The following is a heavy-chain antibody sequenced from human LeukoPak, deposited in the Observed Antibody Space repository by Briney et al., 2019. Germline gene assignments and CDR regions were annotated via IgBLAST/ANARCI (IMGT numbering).Heavy chain of an antibody. CDR2: IIPMFGTA. CDR1: GGTFSRYA. J-gene: IGHJ4*02. V-gene: IGHV1-69*05. CDR3: ARASKYDY. Sequence: SVKVSCKASGGTFSRYAVSWVRQAPGQGLEWMGRIIPMFGTANYAQKFQGRVTMTRDTSTSTVYMELSSLRSEDTAVYYCARASKYDYWGQGTLVTVSS.